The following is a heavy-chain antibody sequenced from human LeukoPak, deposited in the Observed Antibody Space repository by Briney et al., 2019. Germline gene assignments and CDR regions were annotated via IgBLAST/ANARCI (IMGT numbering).Heavy chain of an antibody. CDR1: TDSMTSYY. V-gene: IGHV4-59*08. Sequence: SETLSLTCSVSTDSMTSYYWSWIRQPPGKGLEWSGYIYYTGRANYNHSLKSRVSISVDTSKNQFSLKFSSVTAADTAVYFCARLHLYYDILTPRYFDLWGRGTLVTVSS. CDR3: ARLHLYYDILTPRYFDL. J-gene: IGHJ2*01. CDR2: IYYTGRA. D-gene: IGHD3-9*01.